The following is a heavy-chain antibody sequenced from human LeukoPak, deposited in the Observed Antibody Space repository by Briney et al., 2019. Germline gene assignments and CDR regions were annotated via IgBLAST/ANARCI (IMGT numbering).Heavy chain of an antibody. CDR3: AKDPAYGTSWYYFDY. Sequence: PGGSLRLSCAASGFTFSSYEMNWVRQAPGKGLEWVAFIRYDGSNKYYADSVKGRFTISRDNSKNTLYLQMNSLRAEDTAVYYCAKDPAYGTSWYYFDYWGQGTLVTVSS. CDR1: GFTFSSYE. D-gene: IGHD6-13*01. CDR2: IRYDGSNK. V-gene: IGHV3-30*02. J-gene: IGHJ4*02.